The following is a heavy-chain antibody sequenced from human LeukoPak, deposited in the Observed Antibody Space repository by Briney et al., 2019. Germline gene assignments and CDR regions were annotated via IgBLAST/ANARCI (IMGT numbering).Heavy chain of an antibody. CDR3: ARGPSSNWNDNQRAFDI. V-gene: IGHV3-33*01. Sequence: GRSLRLSCAASGFTLSSYGMHWVRQAPGKGLEWVAVIWYDGSNKYYADSVKGRFTISRDNSKNTLYLQMNSLRAEDTAVYYCARGPSSNWNDNQRAFDIWGQGTMVTVSS. CDR2: IWYDGSNK. D-gene: IGHD1-1*01. J-gene: IGHJ3*02. CDR1: GFTLSSYG.